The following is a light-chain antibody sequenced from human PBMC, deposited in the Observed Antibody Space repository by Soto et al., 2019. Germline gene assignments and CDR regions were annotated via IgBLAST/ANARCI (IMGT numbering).Light chain of an antibody. V-gene: IGKV1-5*01. J-gene: IGKJ1*01. CDR1: QSISSW. CDR2: DAS. CDR3: QQYNSYSQWT. Sequence: DIQMTQSPSTLSASVGDRVTIACRASQSISSWLAWYQQKPGKAPKLLIYDASSLESGVPSRFSGSGSGTEFTLTISSLQPDDFATYYCQQYNSYSQWTFGQGTKVEIX.